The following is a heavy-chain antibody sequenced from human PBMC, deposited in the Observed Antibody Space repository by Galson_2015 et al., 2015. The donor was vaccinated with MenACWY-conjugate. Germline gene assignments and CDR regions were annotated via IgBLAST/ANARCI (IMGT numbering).Heavy chain of an antibody. J-gene: IGHJ4*02. D-gene: IGHD2-15*01. V-gene: IGHV3-23*01. Sequence: SLRLSCAASGFTFSNYGMAWVRQAPGKGLDWVSAMSRSGTSYYAASVKGRFTISRDNSKNTLYLQMNSLRVEDTAVYYCAREGYCSDGTGYFDDYWGQGTLVTVSS. CDR1: GFTFSNYG. CDR2: MSRSGTS. CDR3: AREGYCSDGTGYFDDY.